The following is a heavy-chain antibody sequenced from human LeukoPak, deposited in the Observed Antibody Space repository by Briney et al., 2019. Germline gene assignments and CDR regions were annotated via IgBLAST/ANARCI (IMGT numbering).Heavy chain of an antibody. CDR2: ITHSGSP. J-gene: IGHJ4*02. D-gene: IGHD3-10*02. CDR3: ARGVRGDNSDY. Sequence: PSETLSLTCAVYSESFSAYSWTWIRQPPGKGLEWIGEITHSGSPNYNPSLKSRVTISVDTSKNQFSLKLSSVTAADTAVYFCARGVRGDNSDYWGQGTLVTVSS. V-gene: IGHV4-34*01. CDR1: SESFSAYS.